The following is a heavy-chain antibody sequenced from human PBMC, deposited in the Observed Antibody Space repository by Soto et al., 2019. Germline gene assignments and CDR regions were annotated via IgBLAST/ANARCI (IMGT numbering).Heavy chain of an antibody. CDR1: GGSISSYY. J-gene: IGHJ6*02. D-gene: IGHD3-10*01. Sequence: ASETLSLTCTVSGGSISSYYWSWIRQPPGKGLEWIGYIYYSGSTNYNPSLKSRVTISVDTSKNQFSLKLSSVTAADTAVYYCARDVGYRSGSYNPYYYYGMDVWGQGTTVTVSS. CDR3: ARDVGYRSGSYNPYYYYGMDV. CDR2: IYYSGST. V-gene: IGHV4-59*01.